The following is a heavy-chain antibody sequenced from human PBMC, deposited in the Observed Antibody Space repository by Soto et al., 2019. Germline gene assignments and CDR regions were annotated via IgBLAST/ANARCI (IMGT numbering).Heavy chain of an antibody. D-gene: IGHD1-1*01. J-gene: IGHJ4*02. CDR2: IRSKAYGGTT. CDR1: GFTFGDYA. CDR3: SGAESNDTGYFSRY. Sequence: GGSLRLSCTASGFTFGDYAMSWVRQAPGKGLEGVGFIRSKAYGGTTEYAASVKGRFTSSRDDSKSIAYLQMNSRKTEDTAVYYCSGAESNDTGYFSRYWGQGTPVSVCS. V-gene: IGHV3-49*04.